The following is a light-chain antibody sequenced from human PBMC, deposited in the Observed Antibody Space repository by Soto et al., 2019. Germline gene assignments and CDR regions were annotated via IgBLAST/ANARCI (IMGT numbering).Light chain of an antibody. J-gene: IGLJ3*02. CDR2: GNS. V-gene: IGLV1-40*01. Sequence: QPVLTQPPSVSGAPGKRVTISCTGSSSNIGAGYEVKWYQQLPGTAPKLLIYGNSNRPSGVPDRFSGSKSGTSASLAITGLQAEDEADYYCQSYDSSLSGWVFGGGTKLTVL. CDR1: SSNIGAGYE. CDR3: QSYDSSLSGWV.